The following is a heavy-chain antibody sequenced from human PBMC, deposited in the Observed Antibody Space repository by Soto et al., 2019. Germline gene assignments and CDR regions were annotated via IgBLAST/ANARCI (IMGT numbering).Heavy chain of an antibody. D-gene: IGHD6-13*01. J-gene: IGHJ4*02. CDR2: IYYSGST. CDR1: GGSISGYY. CDR3: ARASVRGIAAAGTPNFDY. V-gene: IGHV4-59*01. Sequence: SETLSLTCTVSGGSISGYYWSWIRQPPGKGLEWIGYIYYSGSTNYNPSLKSRVTISVDTSKNQFSLKLSSVTAADTAVYYCARASVRGIAAAGTPNFDYWGQGTLVTVSS.